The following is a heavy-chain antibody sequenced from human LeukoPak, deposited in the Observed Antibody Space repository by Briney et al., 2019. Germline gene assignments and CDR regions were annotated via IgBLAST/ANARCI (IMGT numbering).Heavy chain of an antibody. D-gene: IGHD6-13*01. V-gene: IGHV3-30*02. CDR3: ALMPRISAAGFLYY. J-gene: IGHJ4*02. Sequence: PGGSLRLSCAASGFTFSSYGMHWVRQAPGQGLERVAFIRYDGSNKYYADSVQGRFTISRDNSKNTLYLQMNSLRAEDTAVYYCALMPRISAAGFLYYWGQETLHTVSS. CDR1: GFTFSSYG. CDR2: IRYDGSNK.